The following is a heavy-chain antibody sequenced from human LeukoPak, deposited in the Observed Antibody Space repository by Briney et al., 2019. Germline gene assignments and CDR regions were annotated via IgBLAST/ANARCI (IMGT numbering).Heavy chain of an antibody. J-gene: IGHJ4*02. Sequence: PSETLSLTCTVSGGSISSYYWSWIRQPPGKGLEWIGYIYYSGSTYYNPSLKSRVTISVDTSKNQFSLKLSSVTAADTAVYYCARQQWLVGFDYWGQGTLVTVSS. CDR1: GGSISSYY. D-gene: IGHD6-19*01. CDR3: ARQQWLVGFDY. V-gene: IGHV4-59*01. CDR2: IYYSGST.